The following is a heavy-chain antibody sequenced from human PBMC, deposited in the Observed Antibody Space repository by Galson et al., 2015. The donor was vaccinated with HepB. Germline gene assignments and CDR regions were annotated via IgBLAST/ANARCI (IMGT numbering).Heavy chain of an antibody. CDR1: GYTLTELS. CDR3: ATGGSGSYRYFDY. J-gene: IGHJ4*02. CDR2: FDPEDGET. V-gene: IGHV1-24*01. D-gene: IGHD1-26*01. Sequence: SVKVSCKVSGYTLTELSMHWVRQAPGKGLEWMGGFDPEDGETIYAQKFQGRVTMTEDTSTDTAYMELSSLRSEDTAVYYCATGGSGSYRYFDYWGQGTLVTVSS.